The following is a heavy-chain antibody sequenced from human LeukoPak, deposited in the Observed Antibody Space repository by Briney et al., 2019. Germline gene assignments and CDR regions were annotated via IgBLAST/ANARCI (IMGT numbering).Heavy chain of an antibody. D-gene: IGHD1-14*01. CDR3: ARGGRNDLRSWFDP. V-gene: IGHV3-11*06. Sequence: GGSLTLSCAGSGFTFSGYDMIWIRQAPGKGLEWVAHMSSSSLKYTRYAESVKGRFTISRDNAKNTVYLEMDSLTTNDTALYYCARGGRNDLRSWFDPWGEGALVTVSS. CDR2: MSSSSLK. CDR1: GFTFSGYD. J-gene: IGHJ5*02.